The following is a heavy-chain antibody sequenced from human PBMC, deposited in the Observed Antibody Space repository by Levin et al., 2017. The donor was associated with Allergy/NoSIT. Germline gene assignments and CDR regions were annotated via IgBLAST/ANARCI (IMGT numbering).Heavy chain of an antibody. V-gene: IGHV3-74*01. J-gene: IGHJ4*02. CDR2: IHSDTSIT. CDR3: ARGGCSSTSCLDS. D-gene: IGHD2-2*01. Sequence: GESLKISCAASGFTFSPYYMHWVRQAPGKGLAWVSNIHSDTSITNYADSVKGRFTISRDNAKNTLYLQMNSLRAEDTAVYYCARGGCSSTSCLDSWGQGTLFTVSS. CDR1: GFTFSPYY.